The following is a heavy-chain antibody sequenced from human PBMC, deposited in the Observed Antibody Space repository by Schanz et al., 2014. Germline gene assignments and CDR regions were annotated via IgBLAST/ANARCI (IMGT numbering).Heavy chain of an antibody. D-gene: IGHD3-10*01. V-gene: IGHV3-7*01. CDR3: AREGTYYYVSGSYSALTVRKEHAFDV. J-gene: IGHJ3*01. CDR1: EFSFSSFG. Sequence: EVQLVESGGGLVQPRGSLRLSCAASEFSFSSFGMNWVRQAPGKGLEWVANIKQDGSDKYYVDSVKGRFTITRDNAKNALFLQMNNLRAEDTAVYFCAREGTYYYVSGSYSALTVRKEHAFDVWGQGTMVTVSS. CDR2: IKQDGSDK.